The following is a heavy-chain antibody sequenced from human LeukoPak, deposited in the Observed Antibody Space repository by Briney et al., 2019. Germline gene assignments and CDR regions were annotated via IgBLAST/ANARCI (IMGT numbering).Heavy chain of an antibody. Sequence: SETLSLTCAVSGGSINSSNWWSWVRQPPRKGLEWIGEIYHSGSTNYNPSLKSRVTISVDKSKNQFSLKLTSVTAADTAVYYCATDGVGGLLPFDYWGQGTLVTVSS. V-gene: IGHV4-4*02. CDR3: ATDGVGGLLPFDY. J-gene: IGHJ4*02. D-gene: IGHD3-10*01. CDR1: GGSINSSNW. CDR2: IYHSGST.